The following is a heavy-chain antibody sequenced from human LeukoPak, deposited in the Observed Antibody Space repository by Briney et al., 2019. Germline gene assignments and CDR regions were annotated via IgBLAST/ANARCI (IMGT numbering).Heavy chain of an antibody. Sequence: GASVKVSCKASGYTFSGYYMHWVRQAPGQGLEWMGWINPNSGGTNYAQKFHGRVTMTRDTSISTAYMEVSRLRSDDTAVYYCARGAEDDGSGSYVGTLDYYYYMDVWGKGTTVTVSS. J-gene: IGHJ6*03. V-gene: IGHV1-2*02. CDR2: INPNSGGT. CDR1: GYTFSGYY. D-gene: IGHD3-10*01. CDR3: ARGAEDDGSGSYVGTLDYYYYMDV.